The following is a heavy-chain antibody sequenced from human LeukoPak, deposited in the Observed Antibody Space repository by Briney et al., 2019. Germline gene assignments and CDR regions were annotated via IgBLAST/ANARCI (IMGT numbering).Heavy chain of an antibody. CDR2: INHNGNVN. J-gene: IGHJ6*02. CDR3: ARGGGLDV. D-gene: IGHD3-16*01. CDR1: GFTFSTYW. V-gene: IGHV3-7*03. Sequence: GGSLRLSCAASGFTFSTYWMSWVRQAPGKGLEWVASINHNGNVNYYVDSVKGRFTISRDNAKNSLYLQMSILRAEDTAVYFCARGGGLDVWGQGATVTVSS.